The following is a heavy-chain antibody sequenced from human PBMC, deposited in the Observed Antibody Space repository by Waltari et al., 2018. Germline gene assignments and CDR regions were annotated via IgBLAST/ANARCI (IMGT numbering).Heavy chain of an antibody. Sequence: QVQLVQSGAEVKKPGSSVKVSCKASGGTFSSYALNWVRQAPGQGLEWVGGISPVFGTANYAQRFQGRVTITTEESTSTAYMELSSLKPEDTAVYYCTRVTGGSWEGGFDPWGQGTLVTVSS. CDR3: TRVTGGSWEGGFDP. D-gene: IGHD6-13*01. CDR2: ISPVFGTA. CDR1: GGTFSSYA. J-gene: IGHJ5*02. V-gene: IGHV1-69*05.